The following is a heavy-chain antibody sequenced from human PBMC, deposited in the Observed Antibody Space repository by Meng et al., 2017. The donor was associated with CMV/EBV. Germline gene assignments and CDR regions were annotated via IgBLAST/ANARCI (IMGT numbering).Heavy chain of an antibody. CDR3: ARESGYWFDY. J-gene: IGHJ4*02. CDR2: ISSSSSYI. Sequence: GESLKISCAASGFTFSSYSMNWVRQAPGKGLEWVSSISSSSSYIYYADSVKGRFTISRDNAKNSLYLQMNSLRAEDTAVYYCARESGYWFDYWGQGTLVTVSS. CDR1: GFTFSSYS. D-gene: IGHD3-3*01. V-gene: IGHV3-21*01.